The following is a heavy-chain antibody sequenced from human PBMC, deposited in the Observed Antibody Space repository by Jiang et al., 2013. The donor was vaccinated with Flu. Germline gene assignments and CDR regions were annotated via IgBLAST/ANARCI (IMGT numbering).Heavy chain of an antibody. CDR1: EFSLSVGGVG. CDR2: IYWDGDK. D-gene: IGHD3-22*01. Sequence: KPTQTLTLTCTFSEFSLSVGGVGVGWIRQPPGKALEWLAVIYWDGDKHYSPFLRNRLSINKDTSKNQVILTVTNVDPVDTGTYYCAHRLLDYDNIGYPFDYWGQGTPVTVSS. V-gene: IGHV2-5*02. CDR3: AHRLLDYDNIGYPFDY. J-gene: IGHJ4*02.